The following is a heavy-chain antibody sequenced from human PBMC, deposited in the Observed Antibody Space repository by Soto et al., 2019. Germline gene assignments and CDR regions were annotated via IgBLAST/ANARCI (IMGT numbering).Heavy chain of an antibody. V-gene: IGHV3-33*01. CDR3: ASEYCRGGLCYYYGMDV. CDR1: GFTFSTYG. Sequence: QVQLVESGGGVVQPGRSLRLSCAASGFTFSTYGMHWVRQAPDKGLEWVAVIWYDGSNKYYADSVKGRFTISRDNSKNTLYLQMNSLRAEEAAVYYCASEYCRGGLCYYYGMDVWGQGTTVTVSS. J-gene: IGHJ6*02. D-gene: IGHD2-15*01. CDR2: IWYDGSNK.